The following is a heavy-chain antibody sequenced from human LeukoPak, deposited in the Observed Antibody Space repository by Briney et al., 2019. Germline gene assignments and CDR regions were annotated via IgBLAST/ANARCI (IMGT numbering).Heavy chain of an antibody. V-gene: IGHV1-46*01. Sequence: GASVKVSCKASGYTFTSYFMHWVRQAPGQGLEWMGIINPSGGSTSYAQKFQGRVTMTRDTSTSMVYMELTSLRSEDTAVYYCARDESTSILWWWGQGTLVTVSS. CDR2: INPSGGST. D-gene: IGHD2-21*01. J-gene: IGHJ1*01. CDR1: GYTFTSYF. CDR3: ARDESTSILWW.